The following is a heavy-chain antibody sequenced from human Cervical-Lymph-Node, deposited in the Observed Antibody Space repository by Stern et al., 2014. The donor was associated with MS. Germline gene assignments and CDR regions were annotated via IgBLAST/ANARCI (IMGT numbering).Heavy chain of an antibody. V-gene: IGHV3-21*01. CDR3: ASNTLEVADPFDY. Sequence: EVQLLESGGGLVKPGGSLRLSCVASGFTFSTYSMSWVRQAPRQGLEWVSSISSDSRYMYYADSLKGRFTISRDNAKNSLYLQMSSLRAEDTAVYYCASNTLEVADPFDYWGQGILVTVSS. CDR1: GFTFSTYS. D-gene: IGHD6-19*01. CDR2: ISSDSRYM. J-gene: IGHJ4*02.